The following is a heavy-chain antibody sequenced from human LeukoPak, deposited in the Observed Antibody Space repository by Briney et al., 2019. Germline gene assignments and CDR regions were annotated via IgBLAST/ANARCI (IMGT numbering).Heavy chain of an antibody. CDR1: GGSISSGGYY. V-gene: IGHV4-31*03. Sequence: PSQTLSLTCTVSGGSISSGGYYWSWIRQHPGKGLEWIGYIYYSGSTYYNPSLKSRVTISVDTSKNQFSLKLSSVTAADTAVYYCAREAKGYLYVILSGSRSPRTPPFAFDIWGQGTMVTVSS. CDR3: AREAKGYLYVILSGSRSPRTPPFAFDI. D-gene: IGHD3-9*01. CDR2: IYYSGST. J-gene: IGHJ3*02.